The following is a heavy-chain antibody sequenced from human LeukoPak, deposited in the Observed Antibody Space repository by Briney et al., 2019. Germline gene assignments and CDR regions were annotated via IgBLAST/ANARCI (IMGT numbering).Heavy chain of an antibody. D-gene: IGHD5-18*01. Sequence: GGSLRLSCVASGFTFSSYNINWVRQAPGKGLEWVSYISSSSGTIHYADSVKGRFTISRDNAKNSLYLQMNSLRDEDTAVYYCARAVSGYIYGYGYWGQGTLVTVSS. V-gene: IGHV3-48*02. CDR3: ARAVSGYIYGYGY. CDR1: GFTFSSYN. J-gene: IGHJ4*02. CDR2: ISSSSGTI.